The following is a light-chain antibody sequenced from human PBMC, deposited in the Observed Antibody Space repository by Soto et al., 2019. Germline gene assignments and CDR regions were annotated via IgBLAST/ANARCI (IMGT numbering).Light chain of an antibody. CDR3: SSYTTGSSVYV. CDR2: EVS. CDR1: SSDVGGYIY. Sequence: SVLTQPASVSGSPGQSITISCTGTSSDVGGYIYVSWYQQHPGKAPKLVIYEVSNRPSGVSDRFSGSKSGNTASLTISGLQAEDEADYFCSSYTTGSSVYVFGSGTKVTVL. V-gene: IGLV2-14*01. J-gene: IGLJ1*01.